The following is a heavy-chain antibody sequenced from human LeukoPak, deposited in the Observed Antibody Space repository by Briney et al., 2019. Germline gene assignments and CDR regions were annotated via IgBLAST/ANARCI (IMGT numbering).Heavy chain of an antibody. Sequence: ASVKVSCTASGYTFTGYYMHWVRQAPGQGLEWMGWINPNSGGTNYAQKFQGRVTMTRDTSISTAYMELSRLRSDDTAVYYCARGYSSSWSFDYWGQGTLVTVSS. V-gene: IGHV1-2*02. D-gene: IGHD6-13*01. CDR3: ARGYSSSWSFDY. CDR1: GYTFTGYY. CDR2: INPNSGGT. J-gene: IGHJ4*02.